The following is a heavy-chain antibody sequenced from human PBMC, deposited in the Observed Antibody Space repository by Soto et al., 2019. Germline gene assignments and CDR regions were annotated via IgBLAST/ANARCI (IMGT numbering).Heavy chain of an antibody. Sequence: EVQLVESGGGLVQPGGSLKLSCAASGFTFSGSAMHWVRQASGKGLEWVGRIRSKANSYATAYAASVKGRFTISRDDSKNTAYLQMNSLKTEDTAVYDCTSYEYSSPWFDPWGQGTLVTVSS. CDR1: GFTFSGSA. J-gene: IGHJ5*02. V-gene: IGHV3-73*01. CDR2: IRSKANSYAT. D-gene: IGHD6-6*01. CDR3: TSYEYSSPWFDP.